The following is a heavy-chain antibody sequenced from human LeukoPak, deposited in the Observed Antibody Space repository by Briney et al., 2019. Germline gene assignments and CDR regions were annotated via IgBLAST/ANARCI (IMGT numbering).Heavy chain of an antibody. CDR3: VRERNNFWSGHHSIFDS. V-gene: IGHV3-74*01. CDR1: GFIFSDHW. CDR2: INNDGSST. Sequence: GGSLRLSCAASGFIFSDHWMHWVRKAPGKGLVWLSRINNDGSSTIYADSVKGRFTFSRDNAENTLFLEMSSLRVEDTAVYYCVRERNNFWSGHHSIFDSRGQGTLVTVSS. D-gene: IGHD3-3*01. J-gene: IGHJ4*02.